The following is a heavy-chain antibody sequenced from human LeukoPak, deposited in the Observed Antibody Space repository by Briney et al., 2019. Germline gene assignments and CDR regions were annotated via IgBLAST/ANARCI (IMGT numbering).Heavy chain of an antibody. D-gene: IGHD6-19*01. V-gene: IGHV3-48*02. J-gene: IGHJ4*02. CDR1: GFTFSSYS. CDR3: ARFYSSEWPYYFDH. CDR2: ISSSSSYI. Sequence: QPGGSLRLSCAASGFTFSSYSMSWVRQAPGKGLEWVSYISSSSSYISYADPVKGRFTISRDNAKNSLYLQMNSLRDEDTAVYFCARFYSSEWPYYFDHWGQGTLVTVSS.